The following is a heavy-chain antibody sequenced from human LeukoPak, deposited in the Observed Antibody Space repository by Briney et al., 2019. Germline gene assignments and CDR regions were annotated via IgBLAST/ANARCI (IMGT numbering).Heavy chain of an antibody. CDR3: ARERSGYSHYFDY. V-gene: IGHV4-30-2*05. J-gene: IGHJ4*02. CDR2: IYHSGST. CDR1: GGSISSGGYS. Sequence: SETLSLTCAVSGGSISSGGYSWSWIRQPPGKGLEWIGYIYHSGSTYYNPSLKSRVTISVDTSKNQFSLKLSSVTAADTAVYYCARERSGYSHYFDYWGQGTLVTVSS. D-gene: IGHD3-22*01.